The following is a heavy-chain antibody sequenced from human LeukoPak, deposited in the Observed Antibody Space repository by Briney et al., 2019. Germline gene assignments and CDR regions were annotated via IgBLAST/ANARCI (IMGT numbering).Heavy chain of an antibody. CDR1: GFTFGSYA. J-gene: IGHJ4*02. V-gene: IGHV3-30*04. CDR3: ARGGGSGSYPDDY. Sequence: PGGSLRLSCAASGFTFGSYAMHWVRQAPGKGLEWVAVISYDGSNKYYADSVKGRFTISRDNSKNTLYLQMNSLRAEDTAVYYCARGGGSGSYPDDYWGQGTLVTVSS. CDR2: ISYDGSNK. D-gene: IGHD3-10*01.